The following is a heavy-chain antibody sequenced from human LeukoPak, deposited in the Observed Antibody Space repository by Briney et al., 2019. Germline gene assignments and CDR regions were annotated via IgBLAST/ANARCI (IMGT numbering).Heavy chain of an antibody. D-gene: IGHD3-22*01. J-gene: IGHJ5*02. CDR1: GFTVSSNY. V-gene: IGHV3-66*04. Sequence: PGGPLRLSCAASGFTVSSNYMSWVRQAPGKGLGWVSVIYSGGSTYYADSVKGRFTISRDNSKNTLYLQMNSLRAEDTAVYYCARQYYDIGWFDPWGQGTLVTVSS. CDR2: IYSGGST. CDR3: ARQYYDIGWFDP.